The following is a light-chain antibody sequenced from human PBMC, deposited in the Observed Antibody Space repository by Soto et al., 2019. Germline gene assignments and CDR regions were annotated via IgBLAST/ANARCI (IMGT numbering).Light chain of an antibody. CDR3: QQRSNWPPTWT. CDR1: QSVSSY. V-gene: IGKV3-11*01. J-gene: IGKJ1*01. Sequence: EIVLTQSPATLSLSPGERATLSCRASQSVSSYLAWYQHKPGQAPRLLIYDASKRATGIPARFSGSGSGTDFTLTTSSLEPEDVAVYYCQQRSNWPPTWTFGQGTRVEIK. CDR2: DAS.